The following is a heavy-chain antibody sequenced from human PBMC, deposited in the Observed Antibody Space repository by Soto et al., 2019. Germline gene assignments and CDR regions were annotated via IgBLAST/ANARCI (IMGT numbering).Heavy chain of an antibody. V-gene: IGHV1-18*01. CDR2: ISAYNGNT. CDR1: GYTFTSYG. CDR3: ARSSPELQDYYYGMDV. D-gene: IGHD1-26*01. J-gene: IGHJ6*02. Sequence: QVQLVQSGAEVEKPGASVKVSCKASGYTFTSYGISWVRQAPGQGLEWMGWISAYNGNTNYAQKLQGRVTMTTDTSTSTAYMELRSLRSDDTAVYYCARSSPELQDYYYGMDVWGQGTTVTVSS.